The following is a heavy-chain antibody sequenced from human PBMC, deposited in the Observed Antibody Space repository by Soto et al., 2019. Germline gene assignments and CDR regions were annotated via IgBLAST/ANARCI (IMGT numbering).Heavy chain of an antibody. D-gene: IGHD2-2*01. CDR2: IDPSDSYT. V-gene: IGHV5-10-1*01. CDR1: GYTFTDYW. J-gene: IGHJ6*02. Sequence: GESLKISCKGSGYTFTDYWIGWVRQLPGKGLEWMGRIDPSDSYTNYSPSFQGHVTISADKSISTAYLQWSSLKASDTAMYYCAALWYCSSTSCPGEDYYYYGMDVWGQGTTVTVSS. CDR3: AALWYCSSTSCPGEDYYYYGMDV.